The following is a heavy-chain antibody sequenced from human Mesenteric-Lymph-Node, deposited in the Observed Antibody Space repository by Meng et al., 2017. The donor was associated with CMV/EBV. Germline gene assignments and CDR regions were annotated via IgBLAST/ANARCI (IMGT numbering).Heavy chain of an antibody. J-gene: IGHJ5*02. V-gene: IGHV5-51*01. CDR2: IYPGDSDT. CDR3: ARARTYNWFDP. Sequence: GGSLRLSCQGSGQSFATYWIGWVRQMPGKGLEWMGIIYPGDSDTRYTPSFQGQVTISADKSINTTYLQWSSLKASDTAIYYCARARTYNWFDPWGQGTVVTVSS. CDR1: GQSFATYW.